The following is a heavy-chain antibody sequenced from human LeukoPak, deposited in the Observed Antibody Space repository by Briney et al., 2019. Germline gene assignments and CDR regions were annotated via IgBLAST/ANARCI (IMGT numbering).Heavy chain of an antibody. Sequence: PSETLSLTCAVSGGSISSSNWWSWVRQPPGKGLEWIGYIYYRGSTNYNPSLKSRVTISVDTSKNQFSLKLSSVTAADTAVYYCARGGTDSSGYYYGGIDFDYWGQGTLVTVSS. CDR3: ARGGTDSSGYYYGGIDFDY. CDR2: IYYRGST. V-gene: IGHV4-4*02. CDR1: GGSISSSNW. D-gene: IGHD3-22*01. J-gene: IGHJ4*02.